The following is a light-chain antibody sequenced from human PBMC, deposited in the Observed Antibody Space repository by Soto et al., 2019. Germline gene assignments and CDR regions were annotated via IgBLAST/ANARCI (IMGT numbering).Light chain of an antibody. CDR1: QSISSW. J-gene: IGKJ1*01. Sequence: DIQMTQSPSTLSASVGDRVTITCRASQSISSWLAWYQQKPGKAPKLLIYDASSLESGVPSRFSGSGSGTEFAFTISILQPDDFAAYDCQQYNSYSWTFGQGTKVEIK. V-gene: IGKV1-5*01. CDR3: QQYNSYSWT. CDR2: DAS.